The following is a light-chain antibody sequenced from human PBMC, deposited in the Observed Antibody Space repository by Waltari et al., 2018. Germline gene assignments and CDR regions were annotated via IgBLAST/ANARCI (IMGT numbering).Light chain of an antibody. CDR2: SAS. CDR3: QVLNSFPVT. V-gene: IGKV1-9*01. Sequence: DIQLTQSPSFLSASIGDGVTITCRAIQDISTYLAWYQQKPGKSPNLLLYSASTLQSGVPSRFSGSGSGTDFTLTISSLQPEDFATYYCQVLNSFPVTFGQGTRLEIK. J-gene: IGKJ5*01. CDR1: QDISTY.